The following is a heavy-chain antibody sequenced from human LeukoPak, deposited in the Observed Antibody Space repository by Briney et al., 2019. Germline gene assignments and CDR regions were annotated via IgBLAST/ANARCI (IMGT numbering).Heavy chain of an antibody. J-gene: IGHJ4*02. D-gene: IGHD4-17*01. CDR1: GFIFSSYA. CDR3: AKNSLSSRLRYFDY. Sequence: PGGSLRLSCAASGFIFSSYAMSWVRQAPGKGLEWVAFIMYDGSDKYYADSVKGRFTISRDNSKNTLFLQMNSLRTEDTAVYYCAKNSLSSRLRYFDYWGQGTLVTVSS. CDR2: IMYDGSDK. V-gene: IGHV3-30*02.